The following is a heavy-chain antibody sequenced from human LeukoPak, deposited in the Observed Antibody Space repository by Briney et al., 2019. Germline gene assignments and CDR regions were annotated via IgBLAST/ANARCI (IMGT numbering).Heavy chain of an antibody. CDR1: GGSFSSSRYY. J-gene: IGHJ4*02. V-gene: IGHV4-39*01. CDR2: FYYSGDT. Sequence: SETLSLTCTVSGGSFSSSRYYWGWIRQPPGKGLQWIGAFYYSGDTFYSPSLKSRVTLSVDTSKNQFSLKLTSVTAADTAVYYCARHGLLSAAAAHFDYWGQGTLVTVSS. CDR3: ARHGLLSAAAAHFDY. D-gene: IGHD6-25*01.